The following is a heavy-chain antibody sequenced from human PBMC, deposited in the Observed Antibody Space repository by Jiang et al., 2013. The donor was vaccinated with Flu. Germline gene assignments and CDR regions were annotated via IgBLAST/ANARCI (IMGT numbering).Heavy chain of an antibody. CDR2: ISSSSSTI. J-gene: IGHJ3*02. Sequence: GFTFSSYSMNWVRQAPGKGLEWVSYISSSSSTIYYADSVKGRFTISRDNAKNSLYLQMNSLRDEDTAVYYCAREPDSSGRYDAFDIWGQGTMVTVSS. D-gene: IGHD3-22*01. CDR3: AREPDSSGRYDAFDI. V-gene: IGHV3-48*02. CDR1: GFTFSSYS.